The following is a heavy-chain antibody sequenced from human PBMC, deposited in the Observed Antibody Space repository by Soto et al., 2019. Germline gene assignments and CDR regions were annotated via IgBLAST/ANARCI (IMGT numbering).Heavy chain of an antibody. CDR2: INAGNDNT. CDR3: ARDLGYALPDY. V-gene: IGHV1-3*05. J-gene: IGHJ4*02. CDR1: GYTFTSYA. D-gene: IGHD2-15*01. Sequence: QVQLVQSGAEEKKPGASVKVSGKASGYTFTSYAMHWVRQAPGQRLEWMGWINAGNDNTKYSQKFQGRVTITRDTSASTAYMELSSLRSEDTAVYYCARDLGYALPDYWGQGTLVTVSS.